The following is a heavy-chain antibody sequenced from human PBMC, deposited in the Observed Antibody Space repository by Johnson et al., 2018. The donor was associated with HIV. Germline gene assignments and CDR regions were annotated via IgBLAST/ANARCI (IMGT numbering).Heavy chain of an antibody. J-gene: IGHJ3*02. Sequence: VQLVESGRGLVQPGGSLRLSCAASGLTVSSNYMTWVRQGPGKGLEWVSVINSGGGTYYADSVTGRFTISRDNSKNTLYLQMNSLSAEDTAVYYCERALGRDGYRNDAFDIWGQGTMVTVSS. CDR3: ERALGRDGYRNDAFDI. CDR1: GLTVSSNY. V-gene: IGHV3-66*01. CDR2: INSGGGT. D-gene: IGHD5-24*01.